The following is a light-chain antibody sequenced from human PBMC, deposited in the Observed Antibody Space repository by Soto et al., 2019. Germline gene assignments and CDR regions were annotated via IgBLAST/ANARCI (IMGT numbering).Light chain of an antibody. CDR3: QQYGSTPGLT. Sequence: EIVLTQSPGTLSLSPGERATLSCRASQSVSSSYLAWYQQNPGQAPRLLIYGASSRATGTPHRFSRSGSGTDFTLTISRLEPEDCAVYYCQQYGSTPGLTFGGGTKVEIK. CDR1: QSVSSSY. CDR2: GAS. J-gene: IGKJ4*01. V-gene: IGKV3-20*01.